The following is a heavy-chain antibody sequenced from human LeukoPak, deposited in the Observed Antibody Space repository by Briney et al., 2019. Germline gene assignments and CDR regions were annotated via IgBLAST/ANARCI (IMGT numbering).Heavy chain of an antibody. CDR2: ISYDGSNK. J-gene: IGHJ3*01. CDR1: GFTFSSYG. V-gene: IGHV3-30*03. D-gene: IGHD3-3*01. Sequence: GRSLRLSCAASGFTFSSYGMHWVRQAPGKGLEWVAVISYDGSNKYYADSVKGRFTISRDNSKNTLYLQMNSLRAEDTAVYYCARDNHDFWSGYYTHEAIDAFDVWGQGTMVTVSS. CDR3: ARDNHDFWSGYYTHEAIDAFDV.